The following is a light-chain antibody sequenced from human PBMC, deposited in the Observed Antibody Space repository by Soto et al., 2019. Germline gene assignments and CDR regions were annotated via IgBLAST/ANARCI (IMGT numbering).Light chain of an antibody. Sequence: QSALTQPASVSGSPGQSVTISCTGTSSDVGSYDRFSWYQKSPGKVPTLMIYEVNKRPSGIANRFSGSKSANTASLTISGLQAEDEGDYYCCSSVGGPNWVFGGGTKLTVL. CDR2: EVN. V-gene: IGLV2-23*02. CDR3: CSSVGGPNWV. CDR1: SSDVGSYDR. J-gene: IGLJ3*02.